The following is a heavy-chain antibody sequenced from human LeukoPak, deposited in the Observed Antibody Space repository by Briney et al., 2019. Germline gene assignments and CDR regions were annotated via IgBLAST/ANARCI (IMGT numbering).Heavy chain of an antibody. CDR2: IYYSGST. CDR3: AARRCSGGSCYRANYYYGMDV. Sequence: SETLSLTCTVSGGSISSYYWSWIRQPPGKGLEWIGYIYYSGSTNYNPSLKNRVTISVDMSKNHLSLRLSSVTAADTAVYYCAARRCSGGSCYRANYYYGMDVWGQGTTVTVSS. CDR1: GGSISSYY. D-gene: IGHD2-15*01. J-gene: IGHJ6*02. V-gene: IGHV4-59*08.